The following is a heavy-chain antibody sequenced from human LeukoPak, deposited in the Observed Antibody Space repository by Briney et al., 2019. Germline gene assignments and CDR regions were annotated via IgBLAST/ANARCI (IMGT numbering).Heavy chain of an antibody. CDR2: ISSSSSYM. CDR1: GFTFSSYS. J-gene: IGHJ4*02. Sequence: GGSLRLSCAASGFTFSSYSMNWVRQAPGKGLEWVSSISSSSSYMYYADSVKGRFIISRDNAKNSLYLQLKTLRGEDTAVYYCVRDAFSSSWLGDYWGLGTLVTVSS. CDR3: VRDAFSSSWLGDY. V-gene: IGHV3-21*01. D-gene: IGHD6-13*01.